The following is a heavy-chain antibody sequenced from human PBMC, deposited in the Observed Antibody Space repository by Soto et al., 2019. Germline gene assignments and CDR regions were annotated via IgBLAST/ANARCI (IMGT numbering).Heavy chain of an antibody. Sequence: EVQLLESGGGLVQPGESLRLSCAASGFSFSIFAMTWVRQAPGKGLEWVSVISGDGSNTYYADSVKGRFSISRDNSKNTLYLQMNRRRAEDTAVYYCAKKRVTGSWERDFDCWGQGTLVAVSS. CDR3: AKKRVTGSWERDFDC. J-gene: IGHJ4*02. CDR2: ISGDGSNT. D-gene: IGHD2-21*02. V-gene: IGHV3-23*01. CDR1: GFSFSIFA.